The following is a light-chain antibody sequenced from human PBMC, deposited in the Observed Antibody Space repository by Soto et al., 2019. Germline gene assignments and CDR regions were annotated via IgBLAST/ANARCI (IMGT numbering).Light chain of an antibody. CDR3: QQYGSSGT. Sequence: IVFTQSPCTLSLSPGEIATLSCRASQSVSNNYLAWYQQKPGQAPRLLIYGASNRATGIPDRFSGSGSGTDFALTISRLEPEDFAVYYCQQYGSSGTFGQGTKVDIK. J-gene: IGKJ1*01. CDR1: QSVSNNY. CDR2: GAS. V-gene: IGKV3-20*01.